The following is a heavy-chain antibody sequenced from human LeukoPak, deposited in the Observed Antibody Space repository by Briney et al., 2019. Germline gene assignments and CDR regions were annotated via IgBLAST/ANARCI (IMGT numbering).Heavy chain of an antibody. CDR2: VSAATGTI. CDR1: GFTFSSYG. V-gene: IGHV3-48*02. J-gene: IGHJ4*02. CDR3: ARNPGWAYFDS. D-gene: IGHD6-19*01. Sequence: SGGSLRLSCAASGFTFSSYGMSWVRQAPGRGLEWVSYVSAATGTIYYADSVKGRFTISRDTAGNSLYLQMNSLRDEDTAVYFCARNPGWAYFDSWGQGALLTVSS.